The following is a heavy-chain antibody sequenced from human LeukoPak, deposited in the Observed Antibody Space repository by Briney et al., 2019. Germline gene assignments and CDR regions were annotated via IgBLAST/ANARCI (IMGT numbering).Heavy chain of an antibody. Sequence: PSETLSLTCTVSGYSISSGYYWGWIRQPPGKGLEWIGSIYHSGSTYYNPSLKSRVTISVDTSKNQFSLKLSSVTAADTAVYYCARHIAVAGIDYWGQGTLVTVSS. V-gene: IGHV4-38-2*02. CDR3: ARHIAVAGIDY. D-gene: IGHD6-19*01. J-gene: IGHJ4*02. CDR1: GYSISSGYY. CDR2: IYHSGST.